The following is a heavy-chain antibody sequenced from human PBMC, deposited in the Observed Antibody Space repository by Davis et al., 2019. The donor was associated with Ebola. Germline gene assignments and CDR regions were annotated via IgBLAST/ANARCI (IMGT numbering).Heavy chain of an antibody. CDR2: INQDGRED. CDR3: ARVGYCSVTSCYWRAFDI. D-gene: IGHD2-2*01. Sequence: PGGSLRLSCEASGFTFSSHWMSWVRQAPGKGLEWVANINQDGREDYYVDSVKGRFTISRDNAKNSLYLQMNSLRGEDTAVYYCARVGYCSVTSCYWRAFDIWGQGTMVTVSS. V-gene: IGHV3-7*01. CDR1: GFTFSSHW. J-gene: IGHJ3*02.